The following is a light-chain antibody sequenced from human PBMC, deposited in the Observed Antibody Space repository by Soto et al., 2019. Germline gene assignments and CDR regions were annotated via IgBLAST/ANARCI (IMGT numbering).Light chain of an antibody. CDR3: QQSYSTSIT. J-gene: IGKJ5*01. Sequence: ETVLTQSPGTLSLSPGERATLSCRASQSVSDSLAWYQQRPGQAPRLLIYRASTRAPGFPARFSGSGSGTDFTLTISSLQPEDFATYYCQQSYSTSITFGQGTRLEIK. V-gene: IGKV3-15*01. CDR1: QSVSDS. CDR2: RAS.